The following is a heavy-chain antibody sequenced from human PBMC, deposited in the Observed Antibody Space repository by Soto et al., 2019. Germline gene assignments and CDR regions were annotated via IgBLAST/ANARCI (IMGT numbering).Heavy chain of an antibody. D-gene: IGHD1-26*01. V-gene: IGHV3-30-3*01. Sequence: QVPLVESGGGVVQPGRSLRLSCAASGFTFSSYAMHWVRQAPGKGLEWVAVISYDGSNKYYADSVKGRFTISRDNSKNTLYLQMNNLRAEDTAVYYCASPIVGAMDLDYWGQGTLVTVSS. CDR2: ISYDGSNK. J-gene: IGHJ4*02. CDR1: GFTFSSYA. CDR3: ASPIVGAMDLDY.